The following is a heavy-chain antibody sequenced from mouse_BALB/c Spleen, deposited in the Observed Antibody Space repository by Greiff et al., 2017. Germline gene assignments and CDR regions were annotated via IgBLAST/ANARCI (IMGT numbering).Heavy chain of an antibody. CDR1: GFTFSDYY. V-gene: IGHV5-4*02. CDR3: ARADYDAWFAY. CDR2: ISDGGSYT. J-gene: IGHJ3*01. D-gene: IGHD2-4*01. Sequence: EVQGVESGGGLVKPGGSLKLSCAASGFTFSDYYMYWVRQTPEKRLEWVATISDGGSYTYYPDSVKGRFTISRDNAKNNLYLQMSSLKSEDTAMYYCARADYDAWFAYWGQGTLGTVSA.